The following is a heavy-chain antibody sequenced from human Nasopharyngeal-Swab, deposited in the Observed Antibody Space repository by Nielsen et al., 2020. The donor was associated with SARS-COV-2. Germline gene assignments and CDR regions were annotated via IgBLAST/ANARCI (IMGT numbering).Heavy chain of an antibody. Sequence: SETLSLTCAVYGGSFSGYYWSWIRQPPGKGLEWIGEINHSGSTHYNPSLKSRVTISVDTSKNQFSLKLTSVTAADTAVYYCARGPHRRITIFGVVIESYYYGMDVWGQGTTVTVSS. J-gene: IGHJ6*02. CDR1: GGSFSGYY. D-gene: IGHD3-3*01. CDR3: ARGPHRRITIFGVVIESYYYGMDV. CDR2: INHSGST. V-gene: IGHV4-34*01.